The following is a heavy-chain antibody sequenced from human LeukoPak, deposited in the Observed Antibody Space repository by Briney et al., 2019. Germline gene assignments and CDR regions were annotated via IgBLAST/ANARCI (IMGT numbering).Heavy chain of an antibody. Sequence: KPSETLSLTCAVSGGSISSSNWWSWVRQPPGKGLEWIGEIYHSGSTNYNPSLKSRVTISVDESKNQFSLKLSSVTAADTAVYYCARGLPLLYDFWSGCHAFDIWGQGTMVTVSS. CDR1: GGSISSSNW. D-gene: IGHD3-3*01. CDR3: ARGLPLLYDFWSGCHAFDI. CDR2: IYHSGST. V-gene: IGHV4-4*02. J-gene: IGHJ3*02.